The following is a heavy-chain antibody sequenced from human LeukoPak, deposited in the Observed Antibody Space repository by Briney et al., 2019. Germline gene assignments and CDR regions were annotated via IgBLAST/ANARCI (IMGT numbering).Heavy chain of an antibody. Sequence: PSETPSLTCTVSGGSISSNTYCWGWIRRPPGKGLEWIGNIHYSGSTYYNPSLKSRVTISVDTSKNQFSLNLSSLTAADTAVYYCATSDTVSTYNWFDPWGQGTLVTVSS. V-gene: IGHV4-39*05. CDR1: GGSISSNTYC. CDR3: ATSDTVSTYNWFDP. J-gene: IGHJ5*02. CDR2: IHYSGST. D-gene: IGHD5/OR15-5a*01.